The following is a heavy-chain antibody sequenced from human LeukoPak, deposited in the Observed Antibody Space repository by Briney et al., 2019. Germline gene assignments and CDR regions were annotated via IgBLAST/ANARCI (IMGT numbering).Heavy chain of an antibody. CDR2: ISWNSGSI. D-gene: IGHD3-10*01. CDR3: AKDLGRFGELSIHDY. CDR1: GFTFDDYA. V-gene: IGHV3-9*01. Sequence: LRLSCAASGFTFDDYAMHWVRQAPGKGLERVSGISWNSGSIGYADSVKGRFTISRDNVKNSLYLQMNSLRAEDTALYYCAKDLGRFGELSIHDYWGQGTLVTVSS. J-gene: IGHJ4*02.